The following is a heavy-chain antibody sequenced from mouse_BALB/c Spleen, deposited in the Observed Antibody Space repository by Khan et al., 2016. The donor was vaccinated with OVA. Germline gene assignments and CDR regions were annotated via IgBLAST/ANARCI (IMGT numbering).Heavy chain of an antibody. CDR1: GFTFSSFG. Sequence: EVELVESGGGIVQPGGSRKLSCAASGFTFSSFGMHWVRQAPEKGLEWVAYISSGSSTIFYADTVKGRFTISRDNPKNTLFLQMTSLRSEDTAMYYCARDSHMDYWGQGTSVTVSS. CDR3: ARDSHMDY. J-gene: IGHJ4*01. V-gene: IGHV5-17*02. CDR2: ISSGSSTI.